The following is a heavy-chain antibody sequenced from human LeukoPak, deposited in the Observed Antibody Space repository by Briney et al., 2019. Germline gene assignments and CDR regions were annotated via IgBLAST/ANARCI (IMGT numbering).Heavy chain of an antibody. Sequence: GESLKISCKGSGYSFTNYWIAWVRQMPGKGLEWMGVIYPGDSDTRYNPSFQGQVTISADRSFGTAYLQWGSLKASDSAMYYCARREATTKYFDFWGQGTLVTVSS. CDR1: GYSFTNYW. D-gene: IGHD1-7*01. J-gene: IGHJ4*02. CDR2: IYPGDSDT. CDR3: ARREATTKYFDF. V-gene: IGHV5-51*01.